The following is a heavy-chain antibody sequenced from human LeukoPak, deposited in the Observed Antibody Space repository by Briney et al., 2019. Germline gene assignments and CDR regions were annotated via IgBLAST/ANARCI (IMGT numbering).Heavy chain of an antibody. V-gene: IGHV3-30*02. J-gene: IGHJ6*03. D-gene: IGHD6-13*01. Sequence: GGSLRLSCAASGFTFSSYGMHWVRQAPGKGLEWVAFIRYDGSNKYYADSVKGRFTISRDNSKNTLYLQMNSLRAEDTAVYYCAKVVGGSSRRPYYYYYMDVWGKGTTVTISS. CDR1: GFTFSSYG. CDR3: AKVVGGSSRRPYYYYYMDV. CDR2: IRYDGSNK.